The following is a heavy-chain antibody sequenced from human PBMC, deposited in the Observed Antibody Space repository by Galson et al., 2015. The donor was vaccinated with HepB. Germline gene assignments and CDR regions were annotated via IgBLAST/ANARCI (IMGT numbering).Heavy chain of an antibody. Sequence: PALVKPTQTLTLTCTFSGFSLSTTGVGVGWIRPPPGKALEWLALIFWDGDKRYSPSLKSRLTITKDTSKNQVVLTMTDVNPVDTATYYCARSRDQPDYWGQGILVTVSS. CDR3: ARSRDQPDY. CDR2: IFWDGDK. V-gene: IGHV2-5*02. CDR1: GFSLSTTGVG. J-gene: IGHJ4*02.